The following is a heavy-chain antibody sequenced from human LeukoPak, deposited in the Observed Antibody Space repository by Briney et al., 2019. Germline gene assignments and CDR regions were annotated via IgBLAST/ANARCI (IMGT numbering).Heavy chain of an antibody. CDR2: IYNGGII. J-gene: IGHJ3*02. V-gene: IGHV4-59*10. Sequence: SETLSLTCAVYGDSISRYYWSWIRQPAGKGLEWIGRIYNGGIITYNPSLKSRVTMSIDTSNNQFSLRLRFVTAADTAVYYCARGSGDSVWDAFDIWGQGTMVTVSS. D-gene: IGHD2-21*02. CDR1: GDSISRYY. CDR3: ARGSGDSVWDAFDI.